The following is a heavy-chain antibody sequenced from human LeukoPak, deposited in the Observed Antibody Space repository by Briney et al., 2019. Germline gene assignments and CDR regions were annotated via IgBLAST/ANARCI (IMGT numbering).Heavy chain of an antibody. V-gene: IGHV4-59*01. Sequence: PSETLSLTCTVSGGSISSYYWSWIRQPPGKGLEWIGYIYYSGSTNYNPSLKSRVTISVDTSKNQFSLKLSSVTAADTAVCYCAIVVDPYYYYMDVWGKGTTVTVSS. D-gene: IGHD2-15*01. J-gene: IGHJ6*03. CDR2: IYYSGST. CDR1: GGSISSYY. CDR3: AIVVDPYYYYMDV.